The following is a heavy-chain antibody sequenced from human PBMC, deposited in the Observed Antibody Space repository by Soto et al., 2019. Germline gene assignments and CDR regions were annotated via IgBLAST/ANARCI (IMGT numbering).Heavy chain of an antibody. J-gene: IGHJ6*02. Sequence: QVQLVQSGAEVKKPGASVKVSCKASGYTFTSYYMHWVRQAPGQGLEWMGIINPSGGSTSYAQKFQGRVTMTRDTTPSTVYMELSSLRSEDTAVYYCARDLLGGDFPYYYGMDVWGQGTTVTVSS. CDR3: ARDLLGGDFPYYYGMDV. D-gene: IGHD2-21*02. CDR1: GYTFTSYY. V-gene: IGHV1-46*01. CDR2: INPSGGST.